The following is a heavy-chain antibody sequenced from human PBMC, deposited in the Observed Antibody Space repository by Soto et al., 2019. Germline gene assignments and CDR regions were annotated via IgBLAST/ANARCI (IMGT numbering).Heavy chain of an antibody. D-gene: IGHD1-26*01. V-gene: IGHV4-61*01. CDR2: ISYTGDT. CDR1: GDSVSTDRYF. J-gene: IGHJ5*02. CDR3: ARIVVGATVDL. Sequence: PSETLSLTCSVSGDSVSTDRYFWTWIRQPPGKGLEWIAYISYTGDTNYNPFLKSRVTISIDTSRNQFSLTLTSVTAADTAVYFCARIVVGATVDLWGQGSLVTVSS.